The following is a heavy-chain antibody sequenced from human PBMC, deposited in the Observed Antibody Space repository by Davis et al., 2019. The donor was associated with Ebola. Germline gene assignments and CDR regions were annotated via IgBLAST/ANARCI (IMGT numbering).Heavy chain of an antibody. CDR3: ATYTMTPLPFDY. CDR1: GYTFTNFY. D-gene: IGHD4-17*01. CDR2: IHPNDGTT. Sequence: ASVKVSCKASGYTFTNFYMHWVRQAPGQGLEWMGLIHPNDGTTKYPQKFQDRLTITRDTSTGTVYMELSGLRPDDTAMYYCATYTMTPLPFDYWGQGTLVTVSS. J-gene: IGHJ4*02. V-gene: IGHV1-46*01.